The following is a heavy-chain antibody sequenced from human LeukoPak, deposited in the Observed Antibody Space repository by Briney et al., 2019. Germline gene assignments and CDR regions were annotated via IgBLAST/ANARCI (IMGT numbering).Heavy chain of an antibody. Sequence: GGSLGLSCAASGFTFSSYTIHWVRQPPGKGLEWVAVISFDGSNKYYADSVKGRFTISRDNSKNTLYPQMNSLRAEDTAVYYCAREELGSSLGFDPWGQGTLVTVSS. D-gene: IGHD3-16*01. J-gene: IGHJ5*02. CDR2: ISFDGSNK. CDR1: GFTFSSYT. V-gene: IGHV3-30-3*01. CDR3: AREELGSSLGFDP.